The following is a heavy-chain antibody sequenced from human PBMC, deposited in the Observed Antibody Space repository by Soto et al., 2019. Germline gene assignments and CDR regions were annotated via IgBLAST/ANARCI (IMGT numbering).Heavy chain of an antibody. V-gene: IGHV3-30*03. Sequence: QVQLVESGGGVVQPGRSLRLSCAASGFTFSSYGMHWVRQAPGKGLEWVAVISYDGSNKYYAYSVKGRFTISRDNSKNTLYLQMNSLRAEDTAVYYCASLSGSYYIWGQGTLVTVSS. CDR3: ASLSGSYYI. J-gene: IGHJ4*02. CDR2: ISYDGSNK. CDR1: GFTFSSYG. D-gene: IGHD1-26*01.